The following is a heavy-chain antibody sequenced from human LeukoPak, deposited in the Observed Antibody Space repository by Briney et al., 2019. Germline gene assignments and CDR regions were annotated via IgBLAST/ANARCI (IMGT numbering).Heavy chain of an antibody. Sequence: PSETLSLTCAVYGGSFSGYYWSWIRQPPGKGLEWIGEINHSGSTNYNPSLKSRVTISVDTSKNQFSLKLSSVTAADMAVNYCARGVVPAAMRVYYYYYYGMDVWGQGTTVTVSS. CDR1: GGSFSGYY. D-gene: IGHD2-2*01. J-gene: IGHJ6*02. CDR2: INHSGST. CDR3: ARGVVPAAMRVYYYYYYGMDV. V-gene: IGHV4-34*01.